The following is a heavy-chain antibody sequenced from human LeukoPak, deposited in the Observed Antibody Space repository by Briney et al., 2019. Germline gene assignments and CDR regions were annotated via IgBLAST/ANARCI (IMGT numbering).Heavy chain of an antibody. CDR1: GFTFSSYA. CDR3: ARDLSYYDRRGYYSYFDY. J-gene: IGHJ4*02. CDR2: ILYEGRNK. V-gene: IGHV3-30*04. D-gene: IGHD3-22*01. Sequence: GGCLTLSCLASGFTFSSYAIHWLRQPAGRGLAWVGVILYEGRNKYYADSGKGRFTISRDNSKNPLYLQMNSLRAEDTGVYYCARDLSYYDRRGYYSYFDYGGQGTLVTVSS.